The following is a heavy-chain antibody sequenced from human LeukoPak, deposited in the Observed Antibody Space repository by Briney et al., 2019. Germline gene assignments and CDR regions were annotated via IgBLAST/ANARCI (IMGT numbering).Heavy chain of an antibody. Sequence: SETLSLTCTVSGGSISSSSYYWGWIRQPPGKGLEWIGSIYCSGSTYYNPSLKSRVTISVDTSKNQFSLKLSSVTAAGTAVYYCASGSRVYYDILTGFDAFDIWGQGTMVTVSS. J-gene: IGHJ3*02. D-gene: IGHD3-9*01. CDR3: ASGSRVYYDILTGFDAFDI. V-gene: IGHV4-39*01. CDR2: IYCSGST. CDR1: GGSISSSSYY.